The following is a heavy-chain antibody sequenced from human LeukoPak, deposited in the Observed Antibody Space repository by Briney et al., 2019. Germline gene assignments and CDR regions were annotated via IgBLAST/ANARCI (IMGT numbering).Heavy chain of an antibody. J-gene: IGHJ3*02. CDR3: ARGGGWYPHDAFDI. Sequence: PGGSLRLSRTASGFIVSTNYMSGVRQAPGKGLEWVSVLYSGGTTFYADSVKGRFTISRDNSNNTLYLQMNSLRAEDTAVYYCARGGGWYPHDAFDIWGQGAMVTVSS. D-gene: IGHD6-19*01. CDR1: GFIVSTNY. CDR2: LYSGGTT. V-gene: IGHV3-66*01.